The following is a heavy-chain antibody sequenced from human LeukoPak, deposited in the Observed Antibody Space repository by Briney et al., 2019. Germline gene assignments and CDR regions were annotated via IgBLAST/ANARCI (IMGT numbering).Heavy chain of an antibody. CDR3: ARERVWFGELLGRWFDP. CDR2: ISAYNGNT. Sequence: ASVKVSCKASGYTFTSYGTSWVRQAPGQGLEWMGWISAYNGNTNYAQKLQGRVTMTTDTSTSTAYMELRSLRSDDTAVYYCARERVWFGELLGRWFDPWGQGTLVTVSS. CDR1: GYTFTSYG. D-gene: IGHD3-10*01. V-gene: IGHV1-18*01. J-gene: IGHJ5*02.